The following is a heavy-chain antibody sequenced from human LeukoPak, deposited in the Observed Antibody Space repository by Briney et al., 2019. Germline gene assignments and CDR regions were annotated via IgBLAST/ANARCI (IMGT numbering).Heavy chain of an antibody. CDR3: ARHGTPLRYGSGNYYKGAPFDY. D-gene: IGHD3-10*01. V-gene: IGHV4-39*01. Sequence: SETLSLTCSVSGGSIGSSSYYWGWIRQPPGKGLEWIGEINHSGSTNYNPSLKSRVTISVDTSKNQFSLKLSSVTAADTAVYYCARHGTPLRYGSGNYYKGAPFDYWGQGTLVTVSS. J-gene: IGHJ4*02. CDR1: GGSIGSSSYY. CDR2: INHSGST.